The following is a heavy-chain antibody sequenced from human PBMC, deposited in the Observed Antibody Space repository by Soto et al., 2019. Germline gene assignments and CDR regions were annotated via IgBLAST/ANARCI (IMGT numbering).Heavy chain of an antibody. J-gene: IGHJ6*02. CDR2: FDPEDGET. V-gene: IGHV1-24*01. Sequence: QVQLVQSXXXXKKPXXXXXVSCXVSGYTLTELSMHWVRQAPGKGLEWMGGFDPEDGETIYAQKFQGRVTMTEDTSTDTAYMELSSLRSEDTAVYYCATIRRAYGDYVLDYYYGMDVWGQGTTVTVSS. D-gene: IGHD4-17*01. CDR1: GYTLTELS. CDR3: ATIRRAYGDYVLDYYYGMDV.